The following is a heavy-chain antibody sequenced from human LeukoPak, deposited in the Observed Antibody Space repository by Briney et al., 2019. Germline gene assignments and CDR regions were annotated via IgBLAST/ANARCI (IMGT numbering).Heavy chain of an antibody. J-gene: IGHJ4*02. CDR3: ARFIVVVPAAMEGFDY. D-gene: IGHD2-2*01. CDR2: ISAYNGNT. CDR1: GYTFTSYG. V-gene: IGHV1-18*01. Sequence: ASVKVSCKASGYTFTSYGISWVRQAPGQGLEWMGWISAYNGNTNYAQKLQGRVTMTTDTSTSTAYMELRSLRSDDTAVYYCARFIVVVPAAMEGFDYWGQGTLVTVSS.